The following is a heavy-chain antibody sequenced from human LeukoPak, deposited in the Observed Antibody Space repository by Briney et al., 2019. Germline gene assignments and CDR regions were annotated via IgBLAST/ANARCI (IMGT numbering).Heavy chain of an antibody. CDR2: ISSSSSTI. D-gene: IGHD3-22*01. Sequence: GGSLRLSCAASGFTFSDYYMSWIRQAPGKGLEWVSYISSSSSTIYYADSVKGRFTISRDNAKNSLYLQMNSLRAEDTAVYYCAGSWRDYYDSSGYLQYYFDYWGQGTLVTVSS. V-gene: IGHV3-11*01. CDR1: GFTFSDYY. J-gene: IGHJ4*02. CDR3: AGSWRDYYDSSGYLQYYFDY.